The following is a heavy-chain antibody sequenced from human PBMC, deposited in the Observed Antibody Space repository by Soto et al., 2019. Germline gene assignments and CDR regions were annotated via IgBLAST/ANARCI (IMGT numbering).Heavy chain of an antibody. V-gene: IGHV3-23*01. CDR2: MTGSGGDI. J-gene: IGHJ4*02. CDR1: GFSVSRYA. Sequence: EVQLLESGGGLVQPGGSLRLSCAASGFSVSRYAMMWVRQPPGKGQEWVAGMTGSGGDIRYADPVKGRFTISKDNSKNTLYLQMNSLRAEDTAIYYCAKDAGYGDGLWLAGNWGQGTLVTVSS. CDR3: AKDAGYGDGLWLAGN. D-gene: IGHD2-21*02.